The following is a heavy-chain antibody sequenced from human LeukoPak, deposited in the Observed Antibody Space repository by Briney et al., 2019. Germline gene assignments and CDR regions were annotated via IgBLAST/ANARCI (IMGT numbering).Heavy chain of an antibody. CDR2: ISSNGDNT. V-gene: IGHV3-64D*06. CDR3: VRGTGY. CDR1: GFTFSTYV. Sequence: GGSLRLSCSVSGFTFSTYVMHWVRRAPGKGLEYVSAISSNGDNTYYADSVKGRFTISRDNSKNTLYLQMSSLRADDTAVYYCVRGTGYWGQGTLVTVSS. J-gene: IGHJ4*02.